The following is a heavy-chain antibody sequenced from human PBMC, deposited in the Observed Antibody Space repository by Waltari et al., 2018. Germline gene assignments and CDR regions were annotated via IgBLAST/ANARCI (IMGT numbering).Heavy chain of an antibody. J-gene: IGHJ4*02. CDR1: GGSFSEYF. V-gene: IGHV4-34*01. D-gene: IGHD1-26*01. CDR3: AVWILGTSKGNY. Sequence: QVHLQQWGAGLLKASETLSLTCAVPGGSFSEYFWMWVRQPPGKGLEWLGEIDHRGGVDYNPSLKSGVTISMDTSKNQFSLRLSSVTAADTALYYCAVWILGTSKGNYWGQGTLVTVSS. CDR2: IDHRGGV.